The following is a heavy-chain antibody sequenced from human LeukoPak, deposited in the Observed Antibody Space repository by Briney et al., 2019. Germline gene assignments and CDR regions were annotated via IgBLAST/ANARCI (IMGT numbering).Heavy chain of an antibody. CDR1: GGTFSSYA. Sequence: SVKVSCKASGGTFSSYAISWVRQAPGQGLEWMGGIIPIFGTANYAQKFQGRVTITADESTSTAYMELSSLRSEDTAVYHCARQAETGRSSSSGFDYWGQGTLVTVSS. J-gene: IGHJ4*02. D-gene: IGHD6-13*01. CDR2: IIPIFGTA. V-gene: IGHV1-69*13. CDR3: ARQAETGRSSSSGFDY.